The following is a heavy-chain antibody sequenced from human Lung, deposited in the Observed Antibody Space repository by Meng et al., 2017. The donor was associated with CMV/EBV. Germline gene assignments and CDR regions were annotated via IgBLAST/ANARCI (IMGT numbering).Heavy chain of an antibody. CDR1: GFNFSNYG. D-gene: IGHD1-1*01. CDR3: AKDDCDITNCWQYYALDV. J-gene: IGHJ6*02. V-gene: IGHV3-30*02. Sequence: GESLKISCTTSGFNFSNYGMHWVRLAPGKGLEWVAFIRYEGRSKLYADSVKGRFTISRDNSKNTLSMEMNSLRAEDTAVYYCAKDDCDITNCWQYYALDVWXQGTTVTVSS. CDR2: IRYEGRSK.